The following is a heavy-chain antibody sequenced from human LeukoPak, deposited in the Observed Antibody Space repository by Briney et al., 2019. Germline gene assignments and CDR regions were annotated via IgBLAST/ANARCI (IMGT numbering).Heavy chain of an antibody. Sequence: GGSLRLSCAASGFTLSSYAMSWVRQGPGKGLEWVSAISGSGGSTYYADSVKGRFTISRDNSKNTLYLQMNSLRAEDTAVYYCAKDEPDYYDSSGSIDYWGQGTLVTVSS. CDR1: GFTLSSYA. CDR3: AKDEPDYYDSSGSIDY. D-gene: IGHD3-22*01. V-gene: IGHV3-23*01. J-gene: IGHJ4*02. CDR2: ISGSGGST.